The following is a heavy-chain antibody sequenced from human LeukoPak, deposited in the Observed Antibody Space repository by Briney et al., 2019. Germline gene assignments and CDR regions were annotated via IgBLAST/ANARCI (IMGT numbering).Heavy chain of an antibody. J-gene: IGHJ2*01. Sequence: PGGSLRLSCAASGFTFSSYGMHWVRQAPGKGLEWVAFIRYDGSNKYYADSVKGRFTISRDNSKNTLYLQMNSLRAEDTAVYYCARDLCIRCGYFDLWGRGTLVTVSS. D-gene: IGHD2-15*01. CDR2: IRYDGSNK. CDR3: ARDLCIRCGYFDL. V-gene: IGHV3-30*02. CDR1: GFTFSSYG.